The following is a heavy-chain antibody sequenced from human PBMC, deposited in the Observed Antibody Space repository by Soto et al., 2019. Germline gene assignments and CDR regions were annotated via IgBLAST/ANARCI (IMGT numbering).Heavy chain of an antibody. CDR2: FDPEDGET. V-gene: IGHV1-24*01. D-gene: IGHD3-10*01. CDR3: ATIWLATMPIPGYYGMDV. Sequence: QVQLVQSGAEVKKPGASVKVSCKVSGYTLTELSMHWVRQAPGKGLEWMGGFDPEDGETIYAQKFQGRVTMTEDTSTDTAYMGQSSWGSEDTAVYYRATIWLATMPIPGYYGMDVWGLGTTVTVSS. CDR1: GYTLTELS. J-gene: IGHJ6*02.